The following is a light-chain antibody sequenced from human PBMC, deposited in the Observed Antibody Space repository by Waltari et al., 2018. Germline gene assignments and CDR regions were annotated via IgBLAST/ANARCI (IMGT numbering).Light chain of an antibody. J-gene: IGKJ2*01. CDR2: CAS. CDR1: QSVSSN. V-gene: IGKV3-15*01. CDR3: QQYNNWPLYT. Sequence: EIVMPQSPAPLSVSPGERATLSCRASQSVSSNLAWYQQKPGQATRLLIYCASTRATGIPARFSGSGSGTEFTLTISSLQSEDFAVYYCQQYNNWPLYTFGQGTKLEIK.